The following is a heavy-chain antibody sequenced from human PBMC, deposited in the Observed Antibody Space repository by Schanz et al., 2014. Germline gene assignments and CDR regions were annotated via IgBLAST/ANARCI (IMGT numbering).Heavy chain of an antibody. V-gene: IGHV3-64*04. CDR1: GFTFSSYA. CDR2: ISNNGDST. D-gene: IGHD4-17*01. Sequence: VQLLESGGGLVQPGGSLRLSCAASGFTFSSYAMSWVRQAPGKGLEYISAISNNGDSTYYADSVKGRFTISRDNFKGALYLQMSSLRAEDTAVYYCARKMKLGVYGGKGHDSLDIWGQGTMVTVSS. J-gene: IGHJ3*02. CDR3: ARKMKLGVYGGKGHDSLDI.